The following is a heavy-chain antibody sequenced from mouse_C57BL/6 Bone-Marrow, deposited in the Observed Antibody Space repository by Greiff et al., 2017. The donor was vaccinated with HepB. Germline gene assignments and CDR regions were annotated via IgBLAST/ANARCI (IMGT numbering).Heavy chain of an antibody. Sequence: VQLQQSGPELVKPGASVKISCKASGYSFTGYYMNWVKQSPEKSLEWIGEINPSTGGTTYNQKFKAKATLTVDKSSSTAYMQLKSLTSEDSAVYYCASLITTVVVDYWGQGTSVTVSS. D-gene: IGHD1-1*01. CDR1: GYSFTGYY. J-gene: IGHJ4*01. CDR3: ASLITTVVVDY. V-gene: IGHV1-42*01. CDR2: INPSTGGT.